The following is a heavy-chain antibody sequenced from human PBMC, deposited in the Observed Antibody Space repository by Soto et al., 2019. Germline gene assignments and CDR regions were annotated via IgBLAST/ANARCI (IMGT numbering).Heavy chain of an antibody. V-gene: IGHV4-59*08. CDR1: GGSVSVYY. D-gene: IGHD1-26*01. CDR3: ARRRSTSNWFDP. J-gene: IGHJ5*02. CDR2: MYYSGSA. Sequence: SETLSLTCTVSGGSVSVYYWGWIRQPPGKGLEWIGYMYYSGSAFYNPSLKSRVTISVDTSNNQFALKLSSVTAADTAVYYCARRRSTSNWFDPWSQGTLVTVSS.